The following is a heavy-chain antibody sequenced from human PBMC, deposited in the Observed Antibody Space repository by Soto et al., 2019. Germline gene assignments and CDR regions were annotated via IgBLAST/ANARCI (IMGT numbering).Heavy chain of an antibody. J-gene: IGHJ6*02. V-gene: IGHV3-23*01. CDR3: AKASTNYDFWSGYEESNYYYYYGMDV. D-gene: IGHD3-3*01. CDR1: GFTFSSYA. CDR2: ISGSGGST. Sequence: GGSLRLSCAASGFTFSSYAMSWVRQAPGKGLEWVSAISGSGGSTYYADSVKGRFTISRDNSKNTLYLQMNSLRAEDTAVYYCAKASTNYDFWSGYEESNYYYYYGMDVWGQGTTVTVSS.